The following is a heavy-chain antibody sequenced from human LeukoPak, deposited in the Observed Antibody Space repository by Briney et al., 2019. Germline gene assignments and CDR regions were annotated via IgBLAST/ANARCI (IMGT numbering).Heavy chain of an antibody. D-gene: IGHD1-1*01. J-gene: IGHJ4*02. CDR2: INSDGSST. Sequence: GGSLRLSCAASGFTFSSYWMHWVRQAPGKGLVWVSRINSDGSSTSYADSVKGRFTISRDNAKNTLYLQMNSLRAEDTAVYYCATAGTTDYFDYWGQGTLVTVSS. CDR1: GFTFSSYW. V-gene: IGHV3-74*01. CDR3: ATAGTTDYFDY.